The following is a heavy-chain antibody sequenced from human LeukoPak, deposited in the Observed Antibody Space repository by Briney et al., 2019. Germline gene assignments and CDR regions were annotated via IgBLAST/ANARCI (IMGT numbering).Heavy chain of an antibody. CDR2: IHTSGSN. Sequence: SETLSLTCTVSDGSISGYYWSWIRQPPGKGLEWIGYIHTSGSNNQYPSLKSRVTISVDKSKNHFSLRLTSVTAADTAVYYCARLSAAVHLGAFDLWGQGTMVTVSS. CDR1: DGSISGYY. V-gene: IGHV4-4*09. D-gene: IGHD3-3*01. CDR3: ARLSAAVHLGAFDL. J-gene: IGHJ3*01.